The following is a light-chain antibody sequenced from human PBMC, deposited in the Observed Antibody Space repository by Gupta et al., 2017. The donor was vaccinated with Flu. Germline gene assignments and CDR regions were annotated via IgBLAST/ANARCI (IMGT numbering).Light chain of an antibody. V-gene: IGLV2-18*02. Sequence: QSALTPPSSVPGSPGQSVTISCTGTISDVGTYNRVSWYQQSTGTAPKLMIYEVSKRPSGGPDRFSGSKSGNTASLTISGLQGEDEADYYCSSYTNSYTFVFGTGTKVTVL. CDR2: EVS. CDR1: ISDVGTYNR. CDR3: SSYTNSYTFV. J-gene: IGLJ1*01.